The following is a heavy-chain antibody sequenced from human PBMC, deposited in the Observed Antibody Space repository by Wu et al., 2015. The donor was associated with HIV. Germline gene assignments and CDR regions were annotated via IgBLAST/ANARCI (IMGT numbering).Heavy chain of an antibody. D-gene: IGHD5-24*01. Sequence: QVQLVQSGAEVRKPGSSVKVSCKASGGTFSRSGFSWVRQVPGQGFEWMGRIIPIFGTANYAQKFQGRVTITADESTSTAYMELSSLRSEDTAVYYCARDREMATIPVDYYYYGMDVWGQGTTVTVSS. V-gene: IGHV1-69*13. CDR2: IIPIFGTA. CDR3: ARDREMATIPVDYYYYGMDV. J-gene: IGHJ6*02. CDR1: GGTFSRSG.